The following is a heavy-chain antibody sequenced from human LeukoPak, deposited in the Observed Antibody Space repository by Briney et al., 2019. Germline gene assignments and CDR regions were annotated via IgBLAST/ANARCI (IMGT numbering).Heavy chain of an antibody. Sequence: PGGPLRLSCAASGFTFSSYALRWVRQAPGEGREGGSAFSGSGGSTYYADSVKGRFTISRDNSKNTLYLQMNSLRDEDTAVYYCAKHRFESGGYHSTDWGQGTLVTVSS. D-gene: IGHD3-22*01. CDR1: GFTFSSYA. CDR3: AKHRFESGGYHSTD. J-gene: IGHJ4*02. CDR2: FSGSGGST. V-gene: IGHV3-23*01.